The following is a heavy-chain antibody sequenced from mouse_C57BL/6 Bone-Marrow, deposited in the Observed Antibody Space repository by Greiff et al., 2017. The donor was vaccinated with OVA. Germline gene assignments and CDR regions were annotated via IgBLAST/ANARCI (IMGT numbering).Heavy chain of an antibody. V-gene: IGHV8-8*01. CDR2: IWWDDDT. J-gene: IGHJ3*01. CDR3: ARIDILLRSAWFAY. Sequence: QVTLKVSGPGILQPSQTLSLTCSFSGFSLSTFGMGVGWIRQPSGKGLEWLAHIWWDDDTSYNPALKSRLTISKDTSKNQVFLKIANEDTADTATYYGARIDILLRSAWFAYWGQGTLVTVSA. D-gene: IGHD1-1*01. CDR1: GFSLSTFGMG.